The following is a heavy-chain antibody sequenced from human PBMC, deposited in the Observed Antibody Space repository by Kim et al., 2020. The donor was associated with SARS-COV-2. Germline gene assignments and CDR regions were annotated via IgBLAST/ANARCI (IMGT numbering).Heavy chain of an antibody. D-gene: IGHD6-25*01. CDR3: ARGGSGWEDHYFDY. V-gene: IGHV4-31*03. CDR1: GGSIRSSGHY. Sequence: SETLSLTCTVSGGSIRSSGHYWNWIRQHPGKGLEWIGYIYYTGTTYYNPSLKSRVSISVDTSKNQFSLKLSSVTGADTAVYYCARGGSGWEDHYFDYWGQGTLVTVSS. J-gene: IGHJ4*02. CDR2: IYYTGTT.